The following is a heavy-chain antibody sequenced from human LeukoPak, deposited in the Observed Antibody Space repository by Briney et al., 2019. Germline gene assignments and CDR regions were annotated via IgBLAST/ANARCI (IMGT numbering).Heavy chain of an antibody. CDR1: GGSISSSSYY. Sequence: SETLSLTCTVSGGSISSSSYYWGWIRQPPGKGLEWIGSIYYSGSTYYNPSLKSRVTISVDTSKNQFSLKLSSVTAADTAVYYCARKLVRIYGSGSYRTYYYMDVWGKGTTVTVSS. J-gene: IGHJ6*03. CDR2: IYYSGST. D-gene: IGHD3-10*01. V-gene: IGHV4-39*07. CDR3: ARKLVRIYGSGSYRTYYYMDV.